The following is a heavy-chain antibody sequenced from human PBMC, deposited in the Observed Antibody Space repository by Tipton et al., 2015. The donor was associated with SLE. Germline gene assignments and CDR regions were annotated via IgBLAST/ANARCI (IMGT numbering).Heavy chain of an antibody. CDR1: GDTFSTYA. V-gene: IGHV1-69*01. Sequence: QPGAEVKKPGSSVKVSCKASGDTFSTYAFSWVRQAPGQGLEWMGGIIPIFGTANYAQKFQGRVTITADASTSTAYMELSSLRSDDTAIYYCARTTSRLVGYLDYWGQGTLVTVSS. D-gene: IGHD2-8*02. CDR2: IIPIFGTA. CDR3: ARTTSRLVGYLDY. J-gene: IGHJ4*02.